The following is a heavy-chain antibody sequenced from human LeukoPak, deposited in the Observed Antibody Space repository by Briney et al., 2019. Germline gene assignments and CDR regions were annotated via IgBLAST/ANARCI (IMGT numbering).Heavy chain of an antibody. Sequence: GASVKVSCKASGYTFTSYDINWVRQATGQGLEWMGWMNPNSGNTGYAQKFQGRVTMTSDTSTSTVYMELSYLRSEDTAVYYCARGGVRDSSGWSNWYLDLWGRGTLVTVSS. CDR1: GYTFTSYD. J-gene: IGHJ2*01. CDR3: ARGGVRDSSGWSNWYLDL. D-gene: IGHD3-22*01. V-gene: IGHV1-8*01. CDR2: MNPNSGNT.